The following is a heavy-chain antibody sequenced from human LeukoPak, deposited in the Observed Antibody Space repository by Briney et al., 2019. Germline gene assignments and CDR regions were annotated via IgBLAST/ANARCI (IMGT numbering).Heavy chain of an antibody. CDR2: IKQDGSEK. J-gene: IGHJ4*02. Sequence: ETLSLICTVSGGSISSSNYYWGWIRQAPGKGLEWVANIKQDGSEKYYVDSVKGRFTISRDNAKNSLYLQMNSLRAEDTAVYYCARDSLSFRITISSFDYWGQGSLVTVSS. CDR3: ARDSLSFRITISSFDY. CDR1: GGSISSSNYY. D-gene: IGHD3-9*01. V-gene: IGHV3-7*01.